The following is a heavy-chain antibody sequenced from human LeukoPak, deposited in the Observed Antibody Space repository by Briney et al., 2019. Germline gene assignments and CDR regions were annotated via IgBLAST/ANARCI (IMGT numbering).Heavy chain of an antibody. CDR2: FDPEDGET. J-gene: IGHJ4*02. D-gene: IGHD1-26*01. V-gene: IGHV1-24*01. CDR3: ARGRRILVGDVNAGDFFDF. Sequence: ASVKVSCTVSGYTLTELSMHWVRQAPGKGLEWMGGFDPEDGETNYAQKFQGRVTMTEDTSTDTAYMELSRLKSDDTAVFYCARGRRILVGDVNAGDFFDFWGQGTLVTVSS. CDR1: GYTLTELS.